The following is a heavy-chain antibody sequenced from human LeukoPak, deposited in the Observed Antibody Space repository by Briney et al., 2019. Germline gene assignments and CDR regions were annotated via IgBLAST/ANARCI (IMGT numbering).Heavy chain of an antibody. CDR2: TYPRDSDT. CDR1: GYSFTNYW. J-gene: IGHJ4*02. D-gene: IGHD5-12*01. Sequence: PGESLKISCKASGYSFTNYWIGWVRQMPGKGLEWMGSTYPRDSDTRYSPSFQGQVTVSADKSISTAYLQWSTLEAPDTAMYYCARRQYSGYDFDFWGQGTLVTVSS. CDR3: ARRQYSGYDFDF. V-gene: IGHV5-51*01.